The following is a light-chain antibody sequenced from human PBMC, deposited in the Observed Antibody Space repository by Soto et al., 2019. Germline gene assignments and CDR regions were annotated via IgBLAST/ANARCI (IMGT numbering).Light chain of an antibody. CDR1: SSDVGSYNL. CDR2: EGS. Sequence: QSALTQPASVSGSPGQSITISCTGTSSDVGSYNLVSWYQQHPGKAPKLMIYEGSKRPSGVSNRFSCSNSGNTASLTISGLQAEDEADYYCCSYAGSSTVVFGGGTKLTVL. J-gene: IGLJ2*01. CDR3: CSYAGSSTVV. V-gene: IGLV2-23*01.